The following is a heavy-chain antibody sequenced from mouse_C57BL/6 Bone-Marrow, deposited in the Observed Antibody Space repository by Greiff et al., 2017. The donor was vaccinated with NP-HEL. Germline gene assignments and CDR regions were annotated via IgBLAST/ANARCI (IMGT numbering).Heavy chain of an antibody. CDR2: FYPGSGSI. CDR3: ARHEGDYYGSSPYYFDY. D-gene: IGHD1-1*01. CDR1: GYTFTEYT. V-gene: IGHV1-62-2*01. J-gene: IGHJ2*01. Sequence: QVQLQQSGAELVKPGASVKLSCKASGYTFTEYTIHWVKQRSGQGLEWIGWFYPGSGSIKYNEKFKDKATLTADKSSSTVDMELSRLTSEDSAVYFCARHEGDYYGSSPYYFDYWGQGTTLTVSS.